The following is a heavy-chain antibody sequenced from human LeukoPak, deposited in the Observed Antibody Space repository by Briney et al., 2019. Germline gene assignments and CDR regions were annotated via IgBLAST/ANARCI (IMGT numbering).Heavy chain of an antibody. V-gene: IGHV3-30*03. CDR2: ISYDGSNK. CDR3: ARDFYDSSGYYYDY. J-gene: IGHJ4*02. D-gene: IGHD3-22*01. Sequence: GRSLRLSCAASGFTFLNYGTHWVRQAPGKGLEWVAVISYDGSNKYYADSVKGRFTISRDNAKNSLYLQMNSLRAEDTAVYYCARDFYDSSGYYYDYWGQGTLVTVSS. CDR1: GFTFLNYG.